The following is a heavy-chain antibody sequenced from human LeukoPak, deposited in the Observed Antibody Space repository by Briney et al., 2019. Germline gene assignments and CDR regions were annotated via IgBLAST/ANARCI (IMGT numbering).Heavy chain of an antibody. D-gene: IGHD1-26*01. CDR2: IWYDGSKT. V-gene: IGHV3-33*01. Sequence: GTSLRLSCGASGFTFSRHGMHWVRQAPGKGLEWVAVIWYDGSKTYYADSVKGRFTISRDNSKNTLYLQMNSLSAADTAVYYCVRLSTFKVGSTAYDAFDLWGQGTMVTVSS. J-gene: IGHJ3*01. CDR1: GFTFSRHG. CDR3: VRLSTFKVGSTAYDAFDL.